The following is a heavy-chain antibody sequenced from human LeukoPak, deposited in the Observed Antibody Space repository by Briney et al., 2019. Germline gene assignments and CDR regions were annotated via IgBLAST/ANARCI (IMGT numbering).Heavy chain of an antibody. D-gene: IGHD3-3*01. J-gene: IGHJ6*03. CDR3: ARGRPRVGGFWSESNYYYYYMDV. CDR2: IYYSGST. V-gene: IGHV4-39*07. Sequence: MASETLSLTCTVSGGSISSSSYYWGWIRQPPGKGLEWIGSIYYSGSTYYNPSLKSRVTISVDMSKNQFSLKLSSVTAADTAIYYCARGRPRVGGFWSESNYYYYYMDVWGKGTTVTVSS. CDR1: GGSISSSSYY.